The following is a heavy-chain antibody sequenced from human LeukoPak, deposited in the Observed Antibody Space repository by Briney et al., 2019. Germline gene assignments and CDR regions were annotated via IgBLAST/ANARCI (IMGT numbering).Heavy chain of an antibody. CDR3: AREGYYDILTGYNY. D-gene: IGHD3-9*01. J-gene: IGHJ4*02. CDR2: IKQDGSEK. Sequence: GGSLRLSCAASGFTFSSYWMSWVRQAPGKGLEWVANIKQDGSEKYNVDSVKGRFTMSRDNAKNSLYLQMNSLRAEDTAVYYCAREGYYDILTGYNYWGQGTLVTVSS. V-gene: IGHV3-7*01. CDR1: GFTFSSYW.